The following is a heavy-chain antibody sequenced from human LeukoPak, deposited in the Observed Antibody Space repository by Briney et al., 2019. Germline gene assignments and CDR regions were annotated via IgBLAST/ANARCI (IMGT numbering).Heavy chain of an antibody. V-gene: IGHV3-33*01. CDR3: ARGSGDAVDY. CDR1: GFTFSSYG. Sequence: GRSLRLSCAASGFTFSSYGMHWVRQAPGKGLEWVAVIWYDGSNKYYADSVKGRFTISRDNSKNTLYLQMNSLRAEDTAVYYCARGSGDAVDYWGQGTLVTVSS. CDR2: IWYDGSNK. J-gene: IGHJ4*02.